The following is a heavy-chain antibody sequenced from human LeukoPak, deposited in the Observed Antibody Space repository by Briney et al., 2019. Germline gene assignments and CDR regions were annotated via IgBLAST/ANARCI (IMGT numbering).Heavy chain of an antibody. CDR2: ISSTSTYI. D-gene: IGHD3-10*01. J-gene: IGHJ5*02. CDR3: ARGLGGVSIGAS. CDR1: GFTFSTYA. Sequence: GGSLRPSCAASGFTFSTYAMSWLRQAPRKGLEWVSSISSTSTYIYYADSVKGRFTISRDNAKNSLYLQMSLLSAEDTAVYFCARGLGGVSIGASWGQGTLVTVSS. V-gene: IGHV3-21*01.